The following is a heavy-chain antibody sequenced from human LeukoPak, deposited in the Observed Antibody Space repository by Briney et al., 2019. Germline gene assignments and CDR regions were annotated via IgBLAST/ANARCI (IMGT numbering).Heavy chain of an antibody. CDR1: GGSISSYY. D-gene: IGHD4-17*01. V-gene: IGHV4-59*08. CDR3: ARHDYGDYLALDY. J-gene: IGHJ4*02. Sequence: SETLSLTCTVSGGSISSYYWSWLRQPPGKGLEWIGYIYYSGSTNYNPSLKSRVTISVDTSKNQLSLKLSSVTAADTAVYYCARHDYGDYLALDYWGQGTLVTVSS. CDR2: IYYSGST.